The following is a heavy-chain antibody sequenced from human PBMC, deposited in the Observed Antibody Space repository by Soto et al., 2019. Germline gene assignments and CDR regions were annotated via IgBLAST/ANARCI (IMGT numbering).Heavy chain of an antibody. Sequence: QVQLQESGPGLVKPSQTLSLTCTVSGGSISSGDYYWSWIRQPPGKGLEWIGYIYYSGSTYYNPSLKSRVTLSVDTSKNQFSLKLSSVTAADPAVYYGARVGLGELLAHGMDVWGQGTTVTVSS. CDR3: ARVGLGELLAHGMDV. J-gene: IGHJ6*02. V-gene: IGHV4-30-4*01. CDR2: IYYSGST. D-gene: IGHD3-10*01. CDR1: GGSISSGDYY.